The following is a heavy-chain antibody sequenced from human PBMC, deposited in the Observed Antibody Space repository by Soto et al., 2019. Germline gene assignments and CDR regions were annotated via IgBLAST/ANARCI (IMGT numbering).Heavy chain of an antibody. D-gene: IGHD3-22*01. CDR1: GGTFSSYA. CDR3: ARAPLNYYDSSGYYFNWFDP. V-gene: IGHV1-69*13. J-gene: IGHJ5*02. CDR2: IIPIFGTA. Sequence: ASVKVSCKASGGTFSSYAISWVRQAPGQGLEWMGGIIPIFGTANYAQKFQGRVTITADESTSTAYMELSSLRSEDTAVYYCARAPLNYYDSSGYYFNWFDPWGQGTLVTVS.